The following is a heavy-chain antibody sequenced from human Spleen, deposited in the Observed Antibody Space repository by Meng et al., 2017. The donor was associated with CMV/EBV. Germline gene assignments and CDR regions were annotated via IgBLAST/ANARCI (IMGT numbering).Heavy chain of an antibody. V-gene: IGHV3-11*01. CDR3: ARDRYYGSGTYYY. D-gene: IGHD3-10*01. CDR2: ISSSGSTI. Sequence: ASGFTFSAYYISWIRQAPGKGLEWISYISSSGSTIYYADSVKGRFTVSRDNAKKLLYLQMNSLRAEDTAVYYCARDRYYGSGTYYYWGQGTLVTVSS. CDR1: GFTFSAYY. J-gene: IGHJ4*02.